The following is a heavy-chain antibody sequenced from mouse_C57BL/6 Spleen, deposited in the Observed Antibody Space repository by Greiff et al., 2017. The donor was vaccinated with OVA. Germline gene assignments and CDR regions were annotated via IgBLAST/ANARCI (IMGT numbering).Heavy chain of an antibody. CDR3: ARERAMDY. CDR2: IDPSDSYT. Sequence: QVQLQQPGAELVRPGTSVKLSCKASGYTFTSYWMHWVKQRPGQGLEWIGVIDPSDSYTNYNQKFKGKATLTVDTSSSTAYMQLSSLTSEDSAVYYCARERAMDYWGQGTSDTVSS. J-gene: IGHJ4*01. V-gene: IGHV1-59*01. CDR1: GYTFTSYW.